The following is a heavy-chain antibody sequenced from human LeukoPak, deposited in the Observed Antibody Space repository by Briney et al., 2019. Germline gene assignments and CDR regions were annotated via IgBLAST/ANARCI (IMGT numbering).Heavy chain of an antibody. CDR3: ARDAEYYYDSSGYWAGYYYMDV. D-gene: IGHD3-22*01. CDR2: ISAYNGNT. Sequence: ASVKVSCKASGYTFTGYYMHWVRQAPGQGLEWMGWISAYNGNTNYAQKLQGRVTMTTDTSTSTAYMELRSLRSDDTAVYYCARDAEYYYDSSGYWAGYYYMDVWGKGTTVTVSS. J-gene: IGHJ6*03. CDR1: GYTFTGYY. V-gene: IGHV1-18*04.